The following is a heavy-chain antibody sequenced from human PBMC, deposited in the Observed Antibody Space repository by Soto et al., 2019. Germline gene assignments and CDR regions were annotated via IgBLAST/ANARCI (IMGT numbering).Heavy chain of an antibody. CDR1: GGTFSSYT. Sequence: QVQLVQSGAAVKKPVSSVKGSCKASGGTFSSYTISWVRQAPGQGLEWMGRIIPSLGIANYAQKFQGRVTITADKSTRTAYMELSSLRSEDTAVYYCARWGRYCSSTSCQEIDYWGQGTLVTVSS. D-gene: IGHD2-2*01. J-gene: IGHJ4*02. CDR2: IIPSLGIA. V-gene: IGHV1-69*02. CDR3: ARWGRYCSSTSCQEIDY.